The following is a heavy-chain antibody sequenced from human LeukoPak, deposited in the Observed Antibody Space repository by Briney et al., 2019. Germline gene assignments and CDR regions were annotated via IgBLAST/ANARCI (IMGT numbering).Heavy chain of an antibody. J-gene: IGHJ4*02. CDR2: IYYSGST. CDR3: ARDRGIGYSSSWHPGMIDY. V-gene: IGHV4-59*12. CDR1: GGSISSYY. Sequence: SETLSLTCTVSGGSISSYYWSWIRQPPGKGLEWIGYIYYSGSTNYNPSLKSRVTISVDTSKNQFSLKLSSVTAADTAVYYCARDRGIGYSSSWHPGMIDYWGQGTLVTVSS. D-gene: IGHD6-13*01.